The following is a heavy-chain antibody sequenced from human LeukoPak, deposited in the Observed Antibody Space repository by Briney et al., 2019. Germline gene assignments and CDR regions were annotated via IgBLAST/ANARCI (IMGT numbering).Heavy chain of an antibody. J-gene: IGHJ4*02. CDR3: ARDWDVDTAMVTVDY. D-gene: IGHD5-18*01. V-gene: IGHV3-48*01. CDR2: SGSGKTI. Sequence: SGSGKTIYYADSVKGRFTISRDNTKNSLYLQMNSLGAEDTAVYYCARDWDVDTAMVTVDYWGQGTLVTVSS.